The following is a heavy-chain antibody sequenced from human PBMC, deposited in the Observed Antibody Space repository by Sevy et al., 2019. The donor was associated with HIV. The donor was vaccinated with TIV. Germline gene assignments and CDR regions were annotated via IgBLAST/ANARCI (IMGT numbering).Heavy chain of an antibody. CDR3: ARDGHDYGDYVWFDP. CDR2: INAGNGNT. Sequence: ASVKVSCKASGYTFTSYAMHWVRQAAGQRLEWMGWINAGNGNTKYSQKFQGRVTITRDTSASTAYMKLSSLRSEDTAVYYCARDGHDYGDYVWFDPWGQGTLVTVSS. J-gene: IGHJ5*02. CDR1: GYTFTSYA. V-gene: IGHV1-3*01. D-gene: IGHD4-17*01.